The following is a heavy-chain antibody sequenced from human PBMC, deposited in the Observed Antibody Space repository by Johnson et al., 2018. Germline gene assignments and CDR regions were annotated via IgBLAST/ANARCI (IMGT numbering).Heavy chain of an antibody. CDR3: VRRSADGIGVTI. CDR2: LHPGKSEG. Sequence: VQLVQSGAEVKKPGESLKISCTGSGYSFTNYYIGWVRQMPGEGLAWMGILHPGKSEGRESPSFQGQVTMSVDTSISTAYLQWRRLETSDTAMYYCVRRSADGIGVTIWGQGTMVTVSA. V-gene: IGHV5-51*01. D-gene: IGHD1-26*01. J-gene: IGHJ3*02. CDR1: GYSFTNYY.